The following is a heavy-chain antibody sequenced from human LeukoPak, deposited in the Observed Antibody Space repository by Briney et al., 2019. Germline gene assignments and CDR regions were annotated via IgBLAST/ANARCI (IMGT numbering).Heavy chain of an antibody. CDR1: GFTVSSNY. Sequence: GGSLRLSCAASGFTVSSNYMSWVRQAPGKGLEWVSVIYSGGSTYYADSVKGRFTISRDNAKNTLYLQMNSLRAEDTAVYYCARGGRLYSYDYWGQGTLVTVSS. D-gene: IGHD3-16*01. CDR2: IYSGGST. CDR3: ARGGRLYSYDY. V-gene: IGHV3-53*01. J-gene: IGHJ4*02.